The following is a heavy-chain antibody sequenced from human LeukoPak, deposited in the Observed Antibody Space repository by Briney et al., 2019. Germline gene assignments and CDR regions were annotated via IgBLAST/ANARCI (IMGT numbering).Heavy chain of an antibody. D-gene: IGHD5-18*01. CDR3: AREGGTAMVELDY. V-gene: IGHV3-7*01. J-gene: IGHJ4*02. CDR1: GFTCSSYW. CDR2: IKQGGSEK. Sequence: PGVSLRRSGAAAGFTCSSYWMSWVRQAPGNGLEWVANIKQGGSEKYYVDSVKGRFTISRDNAKNSLYLQMNSLRAEDTAVYYCAREGGTAMVELDYWGQGTLVTVSS.